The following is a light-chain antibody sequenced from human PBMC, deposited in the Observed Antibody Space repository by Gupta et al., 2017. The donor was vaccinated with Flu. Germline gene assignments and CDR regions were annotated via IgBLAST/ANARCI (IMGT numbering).Light chain of an antibody. Sequence: IQMTQSPSSLSAAVGDRVAITCRASQRISTYLNWYHQQPAEAPKLLIYSATCLQSTVPSRLSTSRSCADFTLIISSRRPEDYVTNYCQQRDNIQYTFGQGTKLEI. CDR1: QRISTY. V-gene: IGKV1-39*01. CDR2: SAT. J-gene: IGKJ2*01. CDR3: QQRDNIQYT.